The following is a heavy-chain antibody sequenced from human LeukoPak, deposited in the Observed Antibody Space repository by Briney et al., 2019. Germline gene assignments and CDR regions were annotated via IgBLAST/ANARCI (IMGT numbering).Heavy chain of an antibody. CDR1: GFSFSSHG. Sequence: GGSLRLSCAASGFSFSSHGMHWVRQAPGKGLEWVAVIWYDGSNEYYADSVKGRFIVSRDNSKSSLYLQMNSLRAEDTAVYYCARDHLGSGSYYYYYYSMDVWGQGTTVTVSS. V-gene: IGHV3-33*01. CDR2: IWYDGSNE. D-gene: IGHD3-10*01. J-gene: IGHJ6*02. CDR3: ARDHLGSGSYYYYYYSMDV.